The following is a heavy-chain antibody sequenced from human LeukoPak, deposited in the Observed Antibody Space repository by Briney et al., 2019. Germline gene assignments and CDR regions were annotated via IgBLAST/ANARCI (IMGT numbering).Heavy chain of an antibody. Sequence: GGSLRLSCAASGFTFSSYSMNWVRQAPGKGLEWVSSISSSSSYIYYADSVKGRFTISRDNAKNSLYLQMNSLRAEDTAVYYCARDQGDYVWGSYRYSYFDYWGQGTLVTVSS. V-gene: IGHV3-21*01. CDR1: GFTFSSYS. CDR2: ISSSSSYI. D-gene: IGHD3-16*02. CDR3: ARDQGDYVWGSYRYSYFDY. J-gene: IGHJ4*02.